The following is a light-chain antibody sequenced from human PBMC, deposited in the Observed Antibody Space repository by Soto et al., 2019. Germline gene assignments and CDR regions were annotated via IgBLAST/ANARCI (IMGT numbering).Light chain of an antibody. J-gene: IGKJ1*01. CDR3: QQYNYYRT. V-gene: IGKV1-5*01. CDR2: DAS. Sequence: DIQITRSTFTLSASLGYIFTITFRASQSISSWLAWYQQKPGKAPKLLIYDASSLESGVPSRFSGSASATEFTLSISSLQPDDFATYYCQQYNYYRTFGQGTKVDI. CDR1: QSISSW.